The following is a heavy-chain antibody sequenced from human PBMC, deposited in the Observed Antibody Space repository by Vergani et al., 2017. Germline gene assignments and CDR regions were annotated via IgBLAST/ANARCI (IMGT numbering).Heavy chain of an antibody. Sequence: EVQLMESGGGWAQPGGSLRLSCAASGFVFSESPIHWVRQVPGKGLEWLGHIRRRSEHYATAYGPSLIGRATISRDDSTNTAYLQLSSLGTEDTAIYFCSAKTKGGNDYWGQGTLVAVSS. CDR1: GFVFSESP. CDR2: IRRRSEHYAT. V-gene: IGHV3-73*01. CDR3: SAKTKGGNDY. D-gene: IGHD2-8*01. J-gene: IGHJ4*02.